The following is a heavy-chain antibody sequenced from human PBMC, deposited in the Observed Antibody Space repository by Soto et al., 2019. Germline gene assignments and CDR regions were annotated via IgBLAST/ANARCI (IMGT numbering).Heavy chain of an antibody. J-gene: IGHJ3*02. CDR1: CGSISSGGYY. CDR3: ARDNRVVVAATEDLGFDRDAFDI. V-gene: IGHV4-31*03. CDR2: IYYSGST. D-gene: IGHD2-15*01. Sequence: QVQLQESGPGLVKPSQTLSLTCTVSCGSISSGGYYWSWIRQHPGKGLEWIGYIYYSGSTYYNPSLNSRVTIAVDMSKNQFSLKLSSVTAADTAVYYCARDNRVVVAATEDLGFDRDAFDIWGQGTMVTVSS.